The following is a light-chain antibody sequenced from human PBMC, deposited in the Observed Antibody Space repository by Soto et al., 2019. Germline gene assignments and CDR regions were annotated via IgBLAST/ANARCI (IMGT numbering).Light chain of an antibody. V-gene: IGLV1-44*01. CDR3: AAWDDSLNGPV. CDR1: SSNIGSNI. J-gene: IGLJ3*02. Sequence: QSVLTHPPSASGTPGQGVTISCSGSSSNIGSNIVNWYQQLPGTAPKVLIYSTNQRPSGVPDRFSGSKSGTSASLAISGLQSEDEADYYCAAWDDSLNGPVFGGGTKLTVL. CDR2: STN.